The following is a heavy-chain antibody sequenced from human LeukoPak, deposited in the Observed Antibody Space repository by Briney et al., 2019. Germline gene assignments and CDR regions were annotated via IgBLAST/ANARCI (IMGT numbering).Heavy chain of an antibody. CDR2: IYYSGST. D-gene: IGHD2-15*01. V-gene: IGHV4-39*01. CDR3: ARHKDIVVVVAASIWFDP. Sequence: PSETLSLTCTVSGGSISSSSYYWGWIRQPPGKGLEWIGSIYYSGSTYYNPSLKSRVTISVDTSKNQFSLKLSSVTAADTAVYYCARHKDIVVVVAASIWFDPWGQGTLVTVSS. J-gene: IGHJ5*02. CDR1: GGSISSSSYY.